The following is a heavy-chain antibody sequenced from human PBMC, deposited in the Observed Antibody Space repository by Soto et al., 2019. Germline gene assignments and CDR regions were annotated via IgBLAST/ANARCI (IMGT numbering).Heavy chain of an antibody. CDR3: AVGGGGTRY. V-gene: IGHV1-3*01. D-gene: IGHD2-15*01. CDR1: GYTFSSFA. CDR2: INPGDGYT. Sequence: QVQLVQSGAEVKKPGASVKVSCKASGYTFSSFAIHWVRQAPGQGLEWMAWINPGDGYTRLLQKFQGRVTITRDTSATTAFMELNSLTSEDTAVYYCAVGGGGTRYWGQGTLVTVSS. J-gene: IGHJ4*02.